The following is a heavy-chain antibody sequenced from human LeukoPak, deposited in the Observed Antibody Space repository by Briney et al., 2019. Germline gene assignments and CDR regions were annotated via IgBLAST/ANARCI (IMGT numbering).Heavy chain of an antibody. J-gene: IGHJ3*02. D-gene: IGHD3-22*01. Sequence: SETLSLTCSVSGGSLNTYYWSWIRQPPGKGLEWIGYIYYSGSTNYNPSLKSRVTISVDTSKNQFSLKLSSVTAADTAVYYCARGPSITMIVVVGGGAFDIWGQGTMVTVSS. CDR3: ARGPSITMIVVVGGGAFDI. V-gene: IGHV4-59*01. CDR2: IYYSGST. CDR1: GGSLNTYY.